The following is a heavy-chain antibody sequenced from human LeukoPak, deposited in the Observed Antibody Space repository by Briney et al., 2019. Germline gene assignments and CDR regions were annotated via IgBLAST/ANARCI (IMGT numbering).Heavy chain of an antibody. CDR3: AKGYYYGSGS. CDR1: GFTFDDYA. Sequence: GRSLRLSCAASGFTFDDYAMHWVRQAPGKGLEWVSGISWNSGSIGYADSVKGRFTISRDNAKNSLYLQMNSLRAKDTALYYCAKGYYYGSGSWGQGTLVTVSS. J-gene: IGHJ4*02. D-gene: IGHD3-10*01. V-gene: IGHV3-9*01. CDR2: ISWNSGSI.